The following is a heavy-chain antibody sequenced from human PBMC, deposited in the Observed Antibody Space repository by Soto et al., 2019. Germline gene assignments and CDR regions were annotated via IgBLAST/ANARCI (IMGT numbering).Heavy chain of an antibody. CDR1: GDSISSSNYF. D-gene: IGHD6-19*01. J-gene: IGHJ4*02. CDR2: IFYSGST. CDR3: ARRYGWLYFDY. Sequence: QLQLQESGPGLVKPWETLSLTCTVSGDSISSSNYFWGWIRQPPGKGLEWIGTIFYSGSTYYNPSLKSRVTLPVDTSKNQFSRRLISVTAADTALYYCARRYGWLYFDYWGQGSLVTVSS. V-gene: IGHV4-39*01.